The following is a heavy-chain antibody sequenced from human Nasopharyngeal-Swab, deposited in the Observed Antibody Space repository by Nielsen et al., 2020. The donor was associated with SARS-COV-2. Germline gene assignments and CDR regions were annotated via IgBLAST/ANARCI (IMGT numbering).Heavy chain of an antibody. CDR1: GFSFSNYW. Sequence: GESLKISCETSGFSFSNYWMSWVRQAPGKGLEWVACIKYDESDEYFLDSVKGRFTISRDNAKDSLYLQMNSLRADDTAVYYCARNWGWRSYRDYWGQGTLVTVSS. CDR2: IKYDESDE. D-gene: IGHD7-27*01. J-gene: IGHJ4*02. CDR3: ARNWGWRSYRDY. V-gene: IGHV3-7*01.